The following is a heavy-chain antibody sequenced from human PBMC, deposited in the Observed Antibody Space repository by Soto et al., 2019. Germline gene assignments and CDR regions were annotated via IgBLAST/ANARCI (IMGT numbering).Heavy chain of an antibody. CDR1: GFTFSSYA. CDR3: AKWMVVAATPGKAFPYYYYYGMDV. Sequence: GGSLRLSCAASGFTFSSYAMSWVRQAPGKGLEWVSAISGSGGSTYYADSVKGRFTISRENSKNPLYLQMNSLRAEDTAVYYWAKWMVVAATPGKAFPYYYYYGMDVWGQGTTVTVSS. J-gene: IGHJ6*02. D-gene: IGHD2-15*01. V-gene: IGHV3-23*01. CDR2: ISGSGGST.